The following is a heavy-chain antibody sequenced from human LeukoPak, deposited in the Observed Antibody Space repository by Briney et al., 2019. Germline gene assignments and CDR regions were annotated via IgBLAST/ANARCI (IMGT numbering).Heavy chain of an antibody. V-gene: IGHV4-39*07. CDR2: VHSGGRT. J-gene: IGHJ4*02. D-gene: IGHD3-3*01. CDR1: GASINIDTNY. CDR3: AMYTSGTMFDS. Sequence: SETLSLTCTVSGASINIDTNYWGWVRQPPGKGLEWIGSVHSGGRTHSNPSLKTRLTMSQDTSQNQFSLQVRSLTAADTAVYFCAMYTSGTMFDSWGQGILVTVSS.